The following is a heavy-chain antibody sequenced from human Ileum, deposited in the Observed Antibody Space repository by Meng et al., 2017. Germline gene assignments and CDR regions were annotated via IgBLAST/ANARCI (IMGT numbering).Heavy chain of an antibody. D-gene: IGHD3-22*01. J-gene: IGHJ4*02. V-gene: IGHV4-30-4*01. CDR2: IYYSGST. Sequence: QVQLQESGPGRVKPSQTLSLTGTVSGGSISSGDYYWSWIRQPPGKGLEWIGYIYYSGSTYYNPSLKSRLTISVDTSKNQFSLKLSSVTAADTAVYYCARDRDSSGYYPYWGQGTLVTVSS. CDR1: GGSISSGDYY. CDR3: ARDRDSSGYYPY.